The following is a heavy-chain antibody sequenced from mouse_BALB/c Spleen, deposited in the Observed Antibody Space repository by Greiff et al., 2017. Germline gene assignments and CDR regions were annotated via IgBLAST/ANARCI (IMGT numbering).Heavy chain of an antibody. Sequence: EVQRVESGAELVRPGALVKLSCKASGFNIKDYYMHWVKQRPEQGLEWIGWIDPENGNTIYDPKFQGKASITADTSSNTAYLQLSSLTSEDTAVYYCARRYGSSTWFAYWGQGTLVTVSA. CDR3: ARRYGSSTWFAY. CDR1: GFNIKDYY. J-gene: IGHJ3*01. V-gene: IGHV14-1*02. CDR2: IDPENGNT. D-gene: IGHD1-1*01.